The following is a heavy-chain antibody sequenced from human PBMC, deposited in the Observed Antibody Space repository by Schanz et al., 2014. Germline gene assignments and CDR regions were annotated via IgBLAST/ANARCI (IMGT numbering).Heavy chain of an antibody. CDR3: VKDLQRELLRDDHYYGMDV. J-gene: IGHJ6*02. D-gene: IGHD1-26*01. CDR1: GFTVSSNY. Sequence: VQLVESGGGVVQPGRSLRLSCEASGFTVSSNYMSWVRQAPGKGPEWVANIKQDGSEKYYVDSVKGRFTTSRDNSKNTMYLQMNSLRAEDTAVYYCVKDLQRELLRDDHYYGMDVWGQGTTVTVSS. CDR2: IKQDGSEK. V-gene: IGHV3-7*01.